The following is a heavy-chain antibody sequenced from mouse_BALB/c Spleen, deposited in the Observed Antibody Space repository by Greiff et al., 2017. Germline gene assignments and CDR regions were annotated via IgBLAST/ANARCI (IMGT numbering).Heavy chain of an antibody. CDR1: GYSFTSYW. J-gene: IGHJ4*01. V-gene: IGHV1S126*01. CDR3: ARGYGSRHYYAMDY. Sequence: VQLQQSGPQLVRPGASVKISCKASGYSFTSYWMHWVKQRPGQGLEWIGMIDPSDSETRLNQKLKDKATLTVDKSSSTAYMQLSSPTSEDSAVYYCARGYGSRHYYAMDYWGQGTSVTVSS. D-gene: IGHD1-1*01. CDR2: IDPSDSET.